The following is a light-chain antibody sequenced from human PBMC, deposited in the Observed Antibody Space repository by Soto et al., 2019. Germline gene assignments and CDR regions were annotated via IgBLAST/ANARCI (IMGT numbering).Light chain of an antibody. Sequence: QSLLTQPPSVSGAPGQRVTISCSGNSSNIGARFDVHWYQQLPGAAPKLLIYASTNRPSGVPDRFSGSKSDTSASLAITGLQIDDEADYYCQSYDTGLTGHVLFGGGTKLTVL. CDR2: AST. CDR1: SSNIGARFD. J-gene: IGLJ2*01. CDR3: QSYDTGLTGHVL. V-gene: IGLV1-40*01.